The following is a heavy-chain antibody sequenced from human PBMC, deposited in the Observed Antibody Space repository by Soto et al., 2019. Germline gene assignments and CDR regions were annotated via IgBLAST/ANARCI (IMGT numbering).Heavy chain of an antibody. CDR1: GGSFSGYY. D-gene: IGHD2-8*02. Sequence: QVQLQQWGAGLLTPSETLSLTCAVYGGSFSGYYWTWIRQPPGTGLEWIGEINHSGSTNYNPSLKSRVTISVDTSKNQFSLKLTSVTAADTAVYYCARDKITGLFDYWGHGTLVTVSS. J-gene: IGHJ4*01. V-gene: IGHV4-34*01. CDR2: INHSGST. CDR3: ARDKITGLFDY.